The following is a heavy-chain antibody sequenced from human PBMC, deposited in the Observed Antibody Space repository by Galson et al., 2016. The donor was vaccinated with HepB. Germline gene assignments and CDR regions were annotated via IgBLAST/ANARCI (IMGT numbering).Heavy chain of an antibody. CDR1: GFTLTSYG. CDR2: IWFDGSNK. V-gene: IGHV3-33*01. J-gene: IGHJ3*02. Sequence: SLRLSCAASGFTLTSYGMHWVRPAPGKGLEWVAVIWFDGSNKYYADSVKGRFTISRDNSKNTLYLQMNSLRAEDTAVYYCTLATRYDAFDIWGQGTLVTVSA. CDR3: TLATRYDAFDI. D-gene: IGHD3-3*02.